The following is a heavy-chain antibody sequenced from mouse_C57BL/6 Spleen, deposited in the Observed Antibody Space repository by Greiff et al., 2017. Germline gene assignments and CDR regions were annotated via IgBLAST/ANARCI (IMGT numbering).Heavy chain of an antibody. CDR1: GYTFTSYW. V-gene: IGHV1-64*01. CDR3: AREGDYGSSFFDY. CDR2: IHPNSGST. Sequence: QVQLQQSGAELVKPGASVKLSCKASGYTFTSYWMHWVKQRPGQGLEWIGMIHPNSGSTNYNEKFKSKATLTVDKSSSTAYMQLSSLTSEDSAVYYCAREGDYGSSFFDYWGQGTTLTVSS. J-gene: IGHJ2*01. D-gene: IGHD1-1*01.